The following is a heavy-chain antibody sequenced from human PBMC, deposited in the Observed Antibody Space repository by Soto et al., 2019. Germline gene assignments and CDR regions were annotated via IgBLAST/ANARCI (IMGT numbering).Heavy chain of an antibody. CDR2: IRANDESI. J-gene: IGHJ3*02. V-gene: IGHV3-48*03. CDR3: ARETIRDAIDI. D-gene: IGHD3-10*01. CDR1: GFTFSSYG. Sequence: LRLSCAASGFTFSSYGMHWVRQAPGKGLEWVSNIRANDESIYYADSVKGRVSVSRDNAKNSLFLEMNSLRVDDTAVYYCARETIRDAIDIWGQGTMVTV.